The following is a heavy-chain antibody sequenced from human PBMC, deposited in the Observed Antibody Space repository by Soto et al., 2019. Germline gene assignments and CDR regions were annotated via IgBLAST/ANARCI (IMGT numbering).Heavy chain of an antibody. CDR3: ARGYYYDSSGYYYYYYGMDV. Sequence: QVQLQESGPGLVKPSQTLSLTCTVSGGSISSGGYYWSWIRQHPGKGLEWIGYIYYSGSNYYNPSLKSRVTISVDTSKNQFSLKLSSVTAADTAVYYCARGYYYDSSGYYYYYYGMDVWGQGTTVTVSS. CDR2: IYYSGSN. J-gene: IGHJ6*02. D-gene: IGHD3-22*01. CDR1: GGSISSGGYY. V-gene: IGHV4-31*03.